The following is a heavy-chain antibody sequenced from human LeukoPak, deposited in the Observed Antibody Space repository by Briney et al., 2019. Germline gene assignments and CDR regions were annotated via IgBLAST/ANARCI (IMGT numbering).Heavy chain of an antibody. V-gene: IGHV3-48*03. CDR3: ATTRIAAAGLTDV. CDR2: ISSSGSTI. CDR1: GFTFSSYE. J-gene: IGHJ6*02. D-gene: IGHD6-13*01. Sequence: PGGSLRLSCAASGFTFSSYEMNWVRQAPGKGLGWVSYISSSGSTIYYADSVKGRFTISRDNAKNSLYLQMNSLRAEDTAVYYCATTRIAAAGLTDVWGQGTTVTVSS.